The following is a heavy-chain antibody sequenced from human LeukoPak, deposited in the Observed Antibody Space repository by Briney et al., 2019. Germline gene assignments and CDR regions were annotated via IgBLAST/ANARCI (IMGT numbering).Heavy chain of an antibody. CDR3: ARVGIAAAGTFDY. V-gene: IGHV4-39*07. Sequence: SETLSLTCTVSGGSISSGGYYWGCIRQPPGKGLEWVGSIYYSGSTHYNPSLESRVTMSVDMSKNQFSLKLSSVTAADTAVYYCARVGIAAAGTFDYWGQGTLVTVSS. D-gene: IGHD6-13*01. CDR1: GGSISSGGYY. J-gene: IGHJ4*02. CDR2: IYYSGST.